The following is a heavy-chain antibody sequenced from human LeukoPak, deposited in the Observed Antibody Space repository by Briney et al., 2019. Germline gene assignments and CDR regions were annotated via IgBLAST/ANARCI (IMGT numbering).Heavy chain of an antibody. CDR1: EFTFSGSA. CDR3: TRQVDSGSYDYYGMDV. CDR2: IRSKANSYAT. J-gene: IGHJ6*02. Sequence: GGSLRLSCAASEFTFSGSAMHWVRQASGKGLEWVGRIRSKANSYATAYAASVKGRFTISRDDSKNTAYLQMNSLKTEDTAVYYCTRQVDSGSYDYYGMDVWGQGTTVTVSS. D-gene: IGHD1-26*01. V-gene: IGHV3-73*01.